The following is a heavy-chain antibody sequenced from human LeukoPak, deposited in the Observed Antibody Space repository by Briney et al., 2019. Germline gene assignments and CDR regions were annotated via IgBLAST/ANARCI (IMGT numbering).Heavy chain of an antibody. CDR3: AKDQGRYFDWLFDY. V-gene: IGHV3-30*18. CDR2: ISYDGSNK. Sequence: GGSLRLSCAASGFTFSSYGMHWVRQAPGKGLEWVAVISYDGSNKYYADSVKGRFTISRDNSKNTLYLQMNSLRAEDTAVYYCAKDQGRYFDWLFDYWGQGTLVTVSS. CDR1: GFTFSSYG. J-gene: IGHJ4*02. D-gene: IGHD3-9*01.